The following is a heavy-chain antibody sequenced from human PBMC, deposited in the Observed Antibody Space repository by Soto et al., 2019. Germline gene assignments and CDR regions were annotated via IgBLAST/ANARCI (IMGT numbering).Heavy chain of an antibody. D-gene: IGHD1-7*01. V-gene: IGHV4-59*01. CDR2: IYYSGST. Sequence: SETLSLTCTVSGGSISSYYWSWIRQPPGKGLEWIGYIYYSGSTNYNPSLKSRVTISVDTSKNQFSLKLSSVTAADTAVYYCAREGITGTTPRYYYGMDVWGQGTTVTAP. J-gene: IGHJ6*02. CDR1: GGSISSYY. CDR3: AREGITGTTPRYYYGMDV.